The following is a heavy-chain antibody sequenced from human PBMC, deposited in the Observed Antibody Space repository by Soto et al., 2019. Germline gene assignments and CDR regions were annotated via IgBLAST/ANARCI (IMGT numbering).Heavy chain of an antibody. CDR3: ARYRREAVAGYTLDN. CDR1: GGSISSNY. D-gene: IGHD6-13*01. J-gene: IGHJ4*02. Sequence: SETLSLTCTVSGGSISSNYWTWIRQPPGKGLEWIGYVYNSGSTNYNPSLKSRVTISEDTSKSQFYLKVNSMTAADTSVYYCARYRREAVAGYTLDNWGQGILVTVSS. V-gene: IGHV4-59*01. CDR2: VYNSGST.